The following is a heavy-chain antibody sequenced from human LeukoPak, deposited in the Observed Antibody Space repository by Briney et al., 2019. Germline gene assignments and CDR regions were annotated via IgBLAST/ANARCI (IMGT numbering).Heavy chain of an antibody. J-gene: IGHJ6*03. D-gene: IGHD2-8*01. Sequence: SETLSLTCTVSGGSISSYYWSWIRQPAGKGLEWIGRIYTSGSTNYNPSLKSRVTMSVDTSKNQFSLKLSSVTAADTAVYYCVRGVKGNYYYYYYMDVWGKETTVTVSS. CDR3: VRGVKGNYYYYYYMDV. V-gene: IGHV4-4*07. CDR2: IYTSGST. CDR1: GGSISSYY.